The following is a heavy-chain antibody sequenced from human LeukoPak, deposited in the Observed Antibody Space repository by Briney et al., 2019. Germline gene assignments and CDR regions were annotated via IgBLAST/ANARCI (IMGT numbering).Heavy chain of an antibody. J-gene: IGHJ4*02. Sequence: GASVKVSCKASGYTFTGYYMHWVRQAPGQGLEWVGWINPNSGGTNYAQKFQGRVTVTRATSISPAYMELSRLRSDDTAVYYCAKDADFWTSYYFDYWGQGTLVTVSS. D-gene: IGHD3/OR15-3a*01. CDR3: AKDADFWTSYYFDY. CDR1: GYTFTGYY. V-gene: IGHV1-2*02. CDR2: INPNSGGT.